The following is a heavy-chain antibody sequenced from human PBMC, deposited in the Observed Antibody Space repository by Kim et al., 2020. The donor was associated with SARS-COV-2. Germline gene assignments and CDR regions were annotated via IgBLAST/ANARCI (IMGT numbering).Heavy chain of an antibody. Sequence: SETLSLTCTVSGGSISSYYWSWIRQPPGKGLEWIGYIYYSGSTNYNPSLKSRVTITVDTYKNQMSLKLSSVTAADKAVYYCARHRTLDVWGKGTTVSVSS. CDR3: ARHRTLDV. CDR1: GGSISSYY. V-gene: IGHV4-59*08. J-gene: IGHJ6*03. CDR2: IYYSGST.